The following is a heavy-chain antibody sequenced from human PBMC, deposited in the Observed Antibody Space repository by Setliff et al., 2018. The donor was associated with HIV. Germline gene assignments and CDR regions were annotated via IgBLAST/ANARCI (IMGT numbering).Heavy chain of an antibody. D-gene: IGHD3-10*01. J-gene: IGHJ6*02. CDR3: ARITMVRGVYYGMDV. V-gene: IGHV4-39*07. CDR2: IYHSGST. Sequence: PSETLSLTCTVSGGSISGSSYHWGWIRRTPGKGLEWTGSIYHSGSTYYKPSLKSRVTISVDTSKNQFSLKLSSVTAADTAVYYCARITMVRGVYYGMDVWGQGTTVTVSS. CDR1: GGSISGSSYH.